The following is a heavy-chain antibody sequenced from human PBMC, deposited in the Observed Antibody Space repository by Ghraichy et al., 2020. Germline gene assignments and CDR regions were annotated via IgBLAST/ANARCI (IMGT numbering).Heavy chain of an antibody. Sequence: GESLNISCAASGFTFSSYAMSWVRQAPGKGLEWVSAISGSGGSTYYADSVKGRFTISRDNSKNTLYLQMNSLRAEDTAVYYCAKDSVSEYYFDYWGQGTLVTVSS. V-gene: IGHV3-23*01. D-gene: IGHD1-26*01. J-gene: IGHJ4*02. CDR2: ISGSGGST. CDR1: GFTFSSYA. CDR3: AKDSVSEYYFDY.